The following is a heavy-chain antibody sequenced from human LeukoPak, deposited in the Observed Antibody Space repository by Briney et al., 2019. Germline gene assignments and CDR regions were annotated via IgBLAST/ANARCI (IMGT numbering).Heavy chain of an antibody. J-gene: IGHJ4*02. V-gene: IGHV4-31*03. Sequence: SQTLSLTCTVSGGSISSGGYYWSWIRQHPGKGLEWIGYIYYSGSTYYNPSLKSRVTISVDTSKNQFSLKLSSVTAADTAVYYCARGSRRDGYNYWNYWGQGTLVTVSS. CDR2: IYYSGST. D-gene: IGHD5-24*01. CDR1: GGSISSGGYY. CDR3: ARGSRRDGYNYWNY.